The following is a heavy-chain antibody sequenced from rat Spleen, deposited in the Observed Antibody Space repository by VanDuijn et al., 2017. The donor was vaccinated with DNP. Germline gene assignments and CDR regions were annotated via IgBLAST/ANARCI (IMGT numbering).Heavy chain of an antibody. J-gene: IGHJ2*01. V-gene: IGHV2-30*01. Sequence: TGKGLEWMGIIWTGGSTDYNSALKSRLSISRDTSKSQVFLKMNSLQTEDIATYYCARDTGYYFDYWGQGVMVTVSS. CDR3: ARDTGYYFDY. D-gene: IGHD4-2*01. CDR2: IWTGGST.